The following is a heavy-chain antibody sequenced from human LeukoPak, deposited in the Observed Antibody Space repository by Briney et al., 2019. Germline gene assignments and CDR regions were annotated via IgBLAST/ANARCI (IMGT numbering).Heavy chain of an antibody. CDR2: IGTTSTYI. Sequence: GGSLRLSCAASGFDFSTHAINWVRQAPGKGLEWVSSIGTTSTYIFYADSLKGRFTISRDNAKNSVYLQMNTLRPEDTAVYYCSRDRLGGLDYWGQGTLVTVSS. D-gene: IGHD5-12*01. CDR3: SRDRLGGLDY. J-gene: IGHJ4*02. CDR1: GFDFSTHA. V-gene: IGHV3-21*01.